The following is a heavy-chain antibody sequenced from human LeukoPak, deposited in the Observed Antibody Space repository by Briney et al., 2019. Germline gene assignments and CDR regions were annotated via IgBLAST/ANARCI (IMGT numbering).Heavy chain of an antibody. D-gene: IGHD1-26*01. J-gene: IGHJ4*02. CDR1: GGSFTSYY. CDR3: ARLLLGTTLDY. CDR2: VYTGGNT. Sequence: SETLSLTCTVSGGSFTSYYWSWIRQPPGKGLEWIGYVYTGGNTNYNPTLKSRVTISVDTSTKQFSLKLSSVTAGDTAVYYCARLLLGTTLDYWGQGNLVTVSS. V-gene: IGHV4-4*09.